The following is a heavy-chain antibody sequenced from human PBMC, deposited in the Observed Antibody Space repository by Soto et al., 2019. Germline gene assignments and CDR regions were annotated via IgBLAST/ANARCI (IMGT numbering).Heavy chain of an antibody. J-gene: IGHJ4*02. CDR2: VYYSGTT. CDR1: GGSVSNKTYY. CDR3: ARTTAVPNTLRSRYFFDY. V-gene: IGHV4-61*01. D-gene: IGHD4-17*01. Sequence: PSEALYLTCSVSGGSVSNKTYYWSWIRQPPGKRLEWIGYVYYSGTTNYNPSLKSRVTISVDLSKNQFSLRLSSVTTADTALYYCARTTAVPNTLRSRYFFDYWGQGTLVTVYS.